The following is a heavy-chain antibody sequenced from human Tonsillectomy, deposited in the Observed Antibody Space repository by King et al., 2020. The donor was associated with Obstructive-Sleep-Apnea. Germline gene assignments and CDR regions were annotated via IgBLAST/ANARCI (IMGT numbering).Heavy chain of an antibody. Sequence: QLVQSGAEVKKPGESLRISCKGSGYSFTSYWISWVRQMPGKGLEWRGRIDPSDAYTNYSRSFQGHVTISADKSISTAYLQWSSLKASDTAMYYCARHYYGSGSYYGDAFDIWGQGTMVTVSS. V-gene: IGHV5-10-1*01. J-gene: IGHJ3*02. CDR2: IDPSDAYT. D-gene: IGHD3-10*01. CDR3: ARHYYGSGSYYGDAFDI. CDR1: GYSFTSYW.